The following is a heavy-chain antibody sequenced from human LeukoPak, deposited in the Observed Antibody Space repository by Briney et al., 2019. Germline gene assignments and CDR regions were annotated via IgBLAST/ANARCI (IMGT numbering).Heavy chain of an antibody. CDR1: GFTFRTYW. CDR3: ARRYFDY. CDR2: INEDGSIT. J-gene: IGHJ4*02. V-gene: IGHV3-74*01. Sequence: GGSLRLSCAISGFTFRTYWMHWVRQVPGEGLVWVSRINEDGSITNYADSVKGRFIISRDNAKNALYLQMSSLRAEDTAIYYCARRYFDYWGQGTLVTVSS.